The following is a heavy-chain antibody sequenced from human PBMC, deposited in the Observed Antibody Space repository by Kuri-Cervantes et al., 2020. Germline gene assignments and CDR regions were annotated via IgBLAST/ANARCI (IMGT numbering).Heavy chain of an antibody. V-gene: IGHV3-30-3*01. CDR3: ARVPIPVIIAVAGTELYGMDV. CDR2: ISYDGSNK. Sequence: GGSLRLSCAASGLTFSSYAMHWVRQAPGKGLEWVAVISYDGSNKYYADSVKGRFTIPRDNSKNTLYLQMNSLRAEDTAVYYCARVPIPVIIAVAGTELYGMDVWGQGATVTVSS. D-gene: IGHD6-19*01. J-gene: IGHJ6*02. CDR1: GLTFSSYA.